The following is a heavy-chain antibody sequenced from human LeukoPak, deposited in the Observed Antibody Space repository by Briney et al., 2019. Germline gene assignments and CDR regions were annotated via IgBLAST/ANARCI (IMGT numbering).Heavy chain of an antibody. D-gene: IGHD6-19*01. V-gene: IGHV4-31*03. CDR1: GGSISSGGYY. Sequence: SETLSLTCTVSGGSISSGGYYWSWLRQHPGKGLEWFGYIYYSGSTYYSPSLKSRVTISVDTSKNQFSLKLSSVTAADTAVYYCARDRNSSGWYYFDYWGQGTLVTVSS. J-gene: IGHJ4*02. CDR3: ARDRNSSGWYYFDY. CDR2: IYYSGST.